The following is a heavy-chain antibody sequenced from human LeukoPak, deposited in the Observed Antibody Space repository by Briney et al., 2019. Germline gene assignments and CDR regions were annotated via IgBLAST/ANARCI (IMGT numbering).Heavy chain of an antibody. D-gene: IGHD2-2*01. Sequence: GGSLRLSCAASGFTFSSYSMNWVRQAPGKGLEWVSSIRSSSSYIYYADSVKGRFTIPRDNAKNSLYLQMNSLRAEDTAVYYCARDRTRGWPYCSSTSCSESDYWGQGTLVTVSS. CDR2: IRSSSSYI. CDR1: GFTFSSYS. CDR3: ARDRTRGWPYCSSTSCSESDY. V-gene: IGHV3-21*01. J-gene: IGHJ4*02.